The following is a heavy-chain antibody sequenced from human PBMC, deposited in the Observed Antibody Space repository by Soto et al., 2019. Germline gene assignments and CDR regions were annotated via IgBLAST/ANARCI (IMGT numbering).Heavy chain of an antibody. CDR1: GFTFSSYA. CDR2: ISYDGGNK. V-gene: IGHV3-30-3*01. D-gene: IGHD2-15*01. Sequence: QVQLVESGGGVVQPGRSLRLSCAASGFTFSSYAMHWVRQAPGKGLEWVAVISYDGGNKYYAISVKGRFTISRDNSKHTLYLQRSSMGAEDTAMYYCARKACSGGSCSVYHYHGMDVLGQGTTVTVSS. CDR3: ARKACSGGSCSVYHYHGMDV. J-gene: IGHJ6*02.